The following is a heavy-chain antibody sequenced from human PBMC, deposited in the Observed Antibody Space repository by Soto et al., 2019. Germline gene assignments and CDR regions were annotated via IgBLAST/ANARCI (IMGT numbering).Heavy chain of an antibody. J-gene: IGHJ1*01. CDR3: GRYYYTSDRPYFHH. CDR1: GGSISGSGYY. CDR2: IYYTGTT. V-gene: IGHV4-39*01. D-gene: IGHD3-3*01. Sequence: SETLSLTCTVSGGSISGSGYYWGWIRQPPGKGLDWVGTIYYTGTTYYNPSLKTRLTMSVDTSKNQFSLKLSSVTAADTAVYYCGRYYYTSDRPYFHHWGQGTLVTVSS.